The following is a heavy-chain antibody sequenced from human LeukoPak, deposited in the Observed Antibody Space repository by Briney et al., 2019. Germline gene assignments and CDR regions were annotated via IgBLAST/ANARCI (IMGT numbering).Heavy chain of an antibody. CDR3: AKDDYYDSSGDPNWFDP. V-gene: IGHV3-30*18. CDR1: GFTFSSYG. Sequence: GGSLRLSCAASGFTFSSYGMHWVRQAPGKGLEWVAVISYDGSDKYYADSVKGRFTISRDNSKNTLYLQMNSLRAEDTAAYFCAKDDYYDSSGDPNWFDPWGQGTLVTVSS. CDR2: ISYDGSDK. J-gene: IGHJ5*02. D-gene: IGHD3-22*01.